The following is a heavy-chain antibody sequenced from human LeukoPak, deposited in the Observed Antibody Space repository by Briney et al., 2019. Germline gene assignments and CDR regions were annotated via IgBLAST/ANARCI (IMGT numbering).Heavy chain of an antibody. D-gene: IGHD4-17*01. CDR2: VSSGGTT. CDR3: ARHDSYGSSNWFDP. CDR1: GGSISSGLY. Sequence: SETLSLTCTVSGGSISSGLYWGWIRQSPGRRLEWIASVSSGGTTYYNPSPKSRVSISVDTSNNQFSLKLNSVTAADTAVYYCARHDSYGSSNWFDPWGQGTLVTVSS. V-gene: IGHV4-39*01. J-gene: IGHJ5*02.